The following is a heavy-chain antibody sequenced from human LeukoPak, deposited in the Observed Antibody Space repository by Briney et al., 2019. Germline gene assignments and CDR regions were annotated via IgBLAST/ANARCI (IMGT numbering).Heavy chain of an antibody. CDR3: ARGTIINYGDYGDY. CDR2: IDSDGRST. J-gene: IGHJ4*02. CDR1: GFTFSSHW. D-gene: IGHD4-17*01. V-gene: IGHV3-74*01. Sequence: GGSLRLSCAASGFTFSSHWMHWARQAPGKGLVWVSRIDSDGRSTSYADSVKGRFTISRDNAKNTLYLQMSSLRAEDTAVYYCARGTIINYGDYGDYWGQETLVTVSS.